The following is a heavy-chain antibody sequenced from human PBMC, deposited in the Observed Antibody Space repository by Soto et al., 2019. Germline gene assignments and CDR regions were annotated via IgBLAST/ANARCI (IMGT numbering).Heavy chain of an antibody. J-gene: IGHJ4*02. V-gene: IGHV4-34*01. D-gene: IGHD4-4*01. CDR3: ARSDYSNKSFDY. Sequence: SETLSLTCTVSGGSISTYYWSWIRQPPGKGLEWIGEINHSGSTNYNPSLKSRVTISVDTSKNQFSLKLSSVTAADTAVYYCARSDYSNKSFDYWGQGTLVTVSS. CDR1: GGSISTYY. CDR2: INHSGST.